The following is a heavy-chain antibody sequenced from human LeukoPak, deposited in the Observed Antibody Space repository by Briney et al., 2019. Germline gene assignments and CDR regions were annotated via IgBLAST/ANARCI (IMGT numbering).Heavy chain of an antibody. CDR2: IYDRGPA. J-gene: IGHJ5*02. Sequence: PSETLSLTCTVPGYAITSGGFFWNWIRQPPGKGLEWIGCIYDRGPAYYNPSLRSRFTISVDRPKNQFFLNVTSLTAADTAVYYCARSRQASGLFSSWGQGTLVVVSS. V-gene: IGHV4-30-2*01. CDR1: GYAITSGGFF. CDR3: ARSRQASGLFSS. D-gene: IGHD3-10*01.